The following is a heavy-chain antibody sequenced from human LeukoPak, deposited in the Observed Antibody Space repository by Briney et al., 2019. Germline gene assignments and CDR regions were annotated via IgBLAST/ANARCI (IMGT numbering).Heavy chain of an antibody. CDR1: GFTFSSYS. V-gene: IGHV3-21*01. J-gene: IGHJ4*02. D-gene: IGHD3-22*01. CDR3: ARAVPSTYYYDSSTYPDY. Sequence: GGSLRLSCAASGFTFSSYSMNWVRQAPGKGLEWVSSISSSSSYIYYADSVKGRFAISRDNAKNSLYLQMNSLRAEDTAVYYCARAVPSTYYYDSSTYPDYWGQGTLVTVSS. CDR2: ISSSSSYI.